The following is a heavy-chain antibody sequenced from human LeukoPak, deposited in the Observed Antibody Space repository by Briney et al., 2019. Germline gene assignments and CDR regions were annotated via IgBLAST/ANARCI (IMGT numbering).Heavy chain of an antibody. CDR3: ARDSGERGSGSYLIAY. CDR2: ISAYNGNT. J-gene: IGHJ4*02. Sequence: ASVKVSCKASGYTFTSYGISWVRQAPGQGLEWMGWISAYNGNTNYAQKLQGRVTMTTGTSTSTAYMELRSLRSDDTAVYYCARDSGERGSGSYLIAYWGQGTLVTVSS. D-gene: IGHD3-10*01. V-gene: IGHV1-18*01. CDR1: GYTFTSYG.